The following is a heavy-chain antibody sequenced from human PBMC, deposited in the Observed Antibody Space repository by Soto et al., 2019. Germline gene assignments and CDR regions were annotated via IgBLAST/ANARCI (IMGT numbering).Heavy chain of an antibody. CDR1: GASISSGAYY. Sequence: SKTLSLTCTVSGASISSGAYYCSWIRQHPGKGLESIGYVHYSGTTYYNPSVKSRITISVDTSRNQFSLKLSSVTAADTAVYFCARDASTNWHYFDSWGQGILVTVSS. CDR2: VHYSGTT. D-gene: IGHD1-1*01. V-gene: IGHV4-31*03. J-gene: IGHJ4*02. CDR3: ARDASTNWHYFDS.